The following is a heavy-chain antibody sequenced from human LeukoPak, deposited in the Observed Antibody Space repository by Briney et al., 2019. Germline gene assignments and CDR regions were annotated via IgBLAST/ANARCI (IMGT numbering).Heavy chain of an antibody. CDR2: IDASESS. V-gene: IGHV4-4*07. CDR3: ARVNDPRYNWFDP. Sequence: SETLSLTCTVSGGSLSSYYWTWIRQPSRKGPEWIGRIDASESSNYNPSRKSRVNMSVDTSKNQFSLRLNSVTAADTAVYYCARVNDPRYNWFDPWGQGTLVTVSS. J-gene: IGHJ5*02. D-gene: IGHD3-16*01. CDR1: GGSLSSYY.